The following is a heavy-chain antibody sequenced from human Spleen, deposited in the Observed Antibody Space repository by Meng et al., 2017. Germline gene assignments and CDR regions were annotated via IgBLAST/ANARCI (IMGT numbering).Heavy chain of an antibody. CDR2: ISYSRGT. J-gene: IGHJ4*02. V-gene: IGHV4-59*12. Sequence: SETLSLTCTASGGSITNYYWSWIRQPPGKGLEWIAYISYSRGTDYNPSPKSRVTMSVDTSKNQFSLKLSSVTAADTAVYFCARLYGSGSYYPCVFDYWGQGTLVTVSS. D-gene: IGHD3-10*01. CDR3: ARLYGSGSYYPCVFDY. CDR1: GGSITNYY.